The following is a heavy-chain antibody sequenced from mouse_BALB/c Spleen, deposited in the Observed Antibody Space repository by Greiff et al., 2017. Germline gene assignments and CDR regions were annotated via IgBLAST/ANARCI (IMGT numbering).Heavy chain of an antibody. CDR1: GFAFSSYD. CDR2: ISSGGGST. D-gene: IGHD1-1*02. J-gene: IGHJ4*01. CDR3: ARWYRYAMDY. V-gene: IGHV5-12-1*01. Sequence: EVQGVESGGGLVKPGGSLKLSCAASGFAFSSYDMSWVRQTPEKRLEWVAYISSGGGSTYYPDTVKGRFTISRDNAKNTLYLQMSSLKSEDTAMYYCARWYRYAMDYWGQGTSVTVSS.